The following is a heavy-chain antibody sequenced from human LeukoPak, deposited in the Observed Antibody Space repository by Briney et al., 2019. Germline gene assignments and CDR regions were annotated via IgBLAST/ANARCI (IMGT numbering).Heavy chain of an antibody. CDR3: ARSYYYDSSGYDH. D-gene: IGHD3-22*01. CDR2: INHSGST. V-gene: IGHV4-34*01. J-gene: IGHJ4*02. CDR1: GGSFSGYY. Sequence: SETLSLTCAVYGGSFSGYYWSWIRQPPGKGLEWIGEINHSGSTNYNPSLKSRVTISVDTSKNQFSLKLSSVTAADTAVYYCARSYYYDSSGYDHWGQGTLVTVS.